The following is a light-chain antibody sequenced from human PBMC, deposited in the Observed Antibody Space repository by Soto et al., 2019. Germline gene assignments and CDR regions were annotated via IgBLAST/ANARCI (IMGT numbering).Light chain of an antibody. V-gene: IGKV1-39*01. CDR1: QPISVY. J-gene: IGKJ5*01. CDR3: QQSYNTPIT. CDR2: AAS. Sequence: DIRMTQSPSSLSAVLGDTVTITCQTGQPISVYLNWYQQKPGKAPTLLISAASTLQSGVPSRFSGSGKGTHFTLTLSGLEPADFATYFCQQSYNTPITFGEGTRLEIK.